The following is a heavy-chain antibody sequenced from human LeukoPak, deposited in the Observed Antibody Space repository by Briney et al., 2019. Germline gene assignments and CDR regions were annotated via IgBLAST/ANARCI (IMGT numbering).Heavy chain of an antibody. CDR3: AKQGPGSCGSTSCYGFDY. Sequence: ASVKVSCKASGYTFTSYAMNWVRQAPGQGLEWMGWINTNTGNPTYAQGFTGRFVFSLDTSVSTAYPQINSLKAEDTAVYYCAKQGPGSCGSTSCYGFDYWGQGTLVTVSS. CDR2: INTNTGNP. V-gene: IGHV7-4-1*02. J-gene: IGHJ4*02. CDR1: GYTFTSYA. D-gene: IGHD2-2*01.